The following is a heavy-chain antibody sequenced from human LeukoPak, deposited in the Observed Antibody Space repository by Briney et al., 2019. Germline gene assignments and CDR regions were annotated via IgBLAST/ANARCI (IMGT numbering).Heavy chain of an antibody. Sequence: GGSLRLSCAASGFIFTNAWMSWVRQAPGRGLEWVGRIKSKSDGGTTDYAAPVKGRFTISRDDSKKTLYLQMNSLTTEDTAVYYCVTEGRFTRSFDYWGQGTLVTVSS. D-gene: IGHD3-3*01. CDR3: VTEGRFTRSFDY. CDR2: IKSKSDGGTT. V-gene: IGHV3-15*01. J-gene: IGHJ4*02. CDR1: GFIFTNAW.